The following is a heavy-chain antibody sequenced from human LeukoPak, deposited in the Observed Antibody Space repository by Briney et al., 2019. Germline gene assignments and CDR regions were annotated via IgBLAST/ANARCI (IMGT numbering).Heavy chain of an antibody. D-gene: IGHD6-19*01. CDR2: ISSSGSTI. Sequence: GGSLRLSCAASGFTFSDYYMSWIRQAPGKGLEWVSYISSSGSTIYYADSVKGRFTISRDNAKNSLYLQMNSLRAEDTAVYYCAREGIAVAGTSPGPTNSLDYWGQGTLVTVSS. CDR1: GFTFSDYY. CDR3: AREGIAVAGTSPGPTNSLDY. V-gene: IGHV3-11*01. J-gene: IGHJ4*02.